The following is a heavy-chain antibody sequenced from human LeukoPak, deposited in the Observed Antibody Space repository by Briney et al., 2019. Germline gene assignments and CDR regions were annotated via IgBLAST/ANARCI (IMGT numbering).Heavy chain of an antibody. CDR3: ARDLDDYVWGSYLY. CDR2: TYSGGST. Sequence: TGGSLRLSCAASGFIVSNNYMSWVRQAPGKGLERVSVTYSGGSTCYADSVKGRFIISRDNSKNTLYLQMNSLRAEDTAVYYCARDLDDYVWGSYLYWGQGTLVTVSS. V-gene: IGHV3-53*01. J-gene: IGHJ4*02. D-gene: IGHD3-16*02. CDR1: GFIVSNNY.